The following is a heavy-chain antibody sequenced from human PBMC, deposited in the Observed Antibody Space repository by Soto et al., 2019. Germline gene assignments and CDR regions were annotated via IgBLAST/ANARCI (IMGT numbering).Heavy chain of an antibody. Sequence: PGGSLRLSCAASGFTFSSYSMNWVRQAPGKGLEWVSYISSSSTIYYADSVKGRFTISRDNAKNSLYLQMNSLRDEDTAVYYCARDSNFDWPQSWGQGTLVTVSS. D-gene: IGHD3-9*01. J-gene: IGHJ5*02. CDR3: ARDSNFDWPQS. CDR2: ISSSSTI. CDR1: GFTFSSYS. V-gene: IGHV3-48*02.